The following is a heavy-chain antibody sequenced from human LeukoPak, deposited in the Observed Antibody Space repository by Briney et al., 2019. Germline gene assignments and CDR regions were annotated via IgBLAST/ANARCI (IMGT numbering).Heavy chain of an antibody. Sequence: ASVKVSCKTSGYTFSGYYMHWVRQAPGQGLEWMGIINPSGGSTSYAQKFQGRVTMTRDMSTSTVYMELSSLRSEDTAVYYCARDSYYSSSSLGFDYWGQGTLVTVSS. D-gene: IGHD6-6*01. J-gene: IGHJ4*02. V-gene: IGHV1-46*01. CDR1: GYTFSGYY. CDR2: INPSGGST. CDR3: ARDSYYSSSSLGFDY.